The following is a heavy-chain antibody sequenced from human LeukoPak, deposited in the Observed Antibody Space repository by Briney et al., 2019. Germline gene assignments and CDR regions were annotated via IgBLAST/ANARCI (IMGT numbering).Heavy chain of an antibody. V-gene: IGHV3-49*04. J-gene: IGHJ4*02. D-gene: IGHD5-12*01. CDR1: GFTFGDYA. Sequence: PGRSLRLSCTASGFTFGDYAMSWVRQVPGKGLEWVGFIRSKAYGGTTEYAASVKGRFTISRDDSKSIAYLQMNSLKTEDTAVYYCTYSGYDYQELFDYWGQGTLVTVSS. CDR2: IRSKAYGGTT. CDR3: TYSGYDYQELFDY.